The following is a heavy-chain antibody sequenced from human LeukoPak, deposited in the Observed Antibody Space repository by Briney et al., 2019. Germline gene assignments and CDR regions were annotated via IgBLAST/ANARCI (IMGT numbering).Heavy chain of an antibody. J-gene: IGHJ4*02. Sequence: SETLSLTCTVSGGSISSYYWSWIRQPPGKGLEWIGYIYYSGSTNYNPSLKSRVTISVDTSKNQFSLKLSSVTAADTAVYYCARQPLEGPWQPLGHFDYWGQGTLVTVSS. D-gene: IGHD7-27*01. V-gene: IGHV4-59*08. CDR1: GGSISSYY. CDR3: ARQPLEGPWQPLGHFDY. CDR2: IYYSGST.